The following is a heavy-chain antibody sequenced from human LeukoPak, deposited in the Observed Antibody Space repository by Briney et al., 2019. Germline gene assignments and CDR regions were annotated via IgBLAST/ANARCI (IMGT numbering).Heavy chain of an antibody. D-gene: IGHD3-3*01. Sequence: GGSLRLSCAASGFTFSSYAMTWVRLAPGKGLEWVSGISDNDGSYADSVKGRFTIFRDNSKNTLYMQMNSLRAEDTAVYYCAKGQGVIGVPKGSFDYWGQGTLVTVSS. CDR2: ISDNDG. CDR3: AKGQGVIGVPKGSFDY. J-gene: IGHJ4*02. V-gene: IGHV3-23*01. CDR1: GFTFSSYA.